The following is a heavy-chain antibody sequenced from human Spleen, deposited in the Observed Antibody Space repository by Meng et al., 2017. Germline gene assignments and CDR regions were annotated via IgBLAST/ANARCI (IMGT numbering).Heavy chain of an antibody. J-gene: IGHJ4*02. D-gene: IGHD4-23*01. V-gene: IGHV3-30*04. CDR3: AKEVRGGNYQY. Sequence: QVQLVESGGGVVQPGRSLRLSCAASGLIFRNFAMHWVRQAPDKGLEWVAVISPDGRNENYTDSVQGRFTISRDNSGRTVYLLVNSLRADDTAIYYCAKEVRGGNYQYWGQGTLVTVSS. CDR1: GLIFRNFA. CDR2: ISPDGRNE.